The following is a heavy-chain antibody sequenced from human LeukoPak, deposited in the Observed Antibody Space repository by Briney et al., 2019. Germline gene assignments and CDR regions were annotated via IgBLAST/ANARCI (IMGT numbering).Heavy chain of an antibody. V-gene: IGHV4-30-4*01. CDR2: IHYSGNT. Sequence: SETLSLTCAVSGGSSRSGDYFWSWIRQPPGKGLEWIGHIHYSGNTYYNPSLKSRVSISVDTSKNQFSLKLSSVTAADTAVYYCARSQLKYGSGSYGSHDAFDIWGQGTMVTVSS. D-gene: IGHD3-10*01. CDR1: GGSSRSGDYF. CDR3: ARSQLKYGSGSYGSHDAFDI. J-gene: IGHJ3*02.